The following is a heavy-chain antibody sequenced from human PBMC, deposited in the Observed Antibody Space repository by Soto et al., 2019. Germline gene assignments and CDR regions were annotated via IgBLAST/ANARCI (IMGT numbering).Heavy chain of an antibody. CDR2: ISAYNGNT. V-gene: IGHV1-18*01. J-gene: IGHJ4*02. CDR3: ASESYGGEFDY. Sequence: ASVKVSCKASGGTFTSYGISWVRQAPGQGLEWMGWISAYNGNTKYSQKFQGRVTITRDTSASTAYMELSSLRSEDTAVYYCASESYGGEFDYWGQGTLVTVSS. D-gene: IGHD4-17*01. CDR1: GGTFTSYG.